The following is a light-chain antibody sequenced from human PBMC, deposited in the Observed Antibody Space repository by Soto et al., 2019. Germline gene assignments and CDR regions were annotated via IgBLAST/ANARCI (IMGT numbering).Light chain of an antibody. V-gene: IGKV1-27*01. CDR1: QRIRSW. J-gene: IGKJ1*01. CDR3: QNYDSSPWT. Sequence: DIKITQSPSTQSASVGDRVAITCRASQRIRSWLAWYQQKPGKVPKLLIYAASALQSGVPSRFSGSGSGTDCTLTISSLQPEDVETYYCQNYDSSPWTFGQGTKVDI. CDR2: AAS.